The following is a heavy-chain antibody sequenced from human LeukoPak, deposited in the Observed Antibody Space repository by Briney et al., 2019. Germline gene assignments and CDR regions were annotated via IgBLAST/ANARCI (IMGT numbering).Heavy chain of an antibody. Sequence: GGSLRLSCAASGFNVSIYWMHGVRQAPGKGLVCVSRINIDGSRRMYADSAKGRFTISRDNTRNTLDLQMNSLRAQDTATYFCTRGGYCGADNCYSGGDYFDPWGQGTLVTVSS. V-gene: IGHV3-74*03. J-gene: IGHJ5*02. D-gene: IGHD2-15*01. CDR3: TRGGYCGADNCYSGGDYFDP. CDR1: GFNVSIYW. CDR2: INIDGSRR.